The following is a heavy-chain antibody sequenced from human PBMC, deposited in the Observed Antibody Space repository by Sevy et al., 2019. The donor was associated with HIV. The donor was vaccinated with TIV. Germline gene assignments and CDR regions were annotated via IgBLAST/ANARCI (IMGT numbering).Heavy chain of an antibody. J-gene: IGHJ4*02. CDR1: GYTFNLLD. CDR2: MNPNIGST. D-gene: IGHD3-10*01. V-gene: IGHV1-8*01. CDR3: ARGIQAGVDY. Sequence: ASVKVSCKASGYTFNLLDINWVRQAPGQGPEWMGWMNPNIGSTGYAQKFQGRVTMTRDTSISTAYMEVSSLTSEDTAVYYCARGIQAGVDYWGQGTLVTVSS.